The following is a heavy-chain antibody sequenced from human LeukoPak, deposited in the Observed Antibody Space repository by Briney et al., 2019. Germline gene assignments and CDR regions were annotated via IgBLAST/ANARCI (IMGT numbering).Heavy chain of an antibody. CDR3: AREDGSGRYFDY. V-gene: IGHV3-21*01. J-gene: IGHJ4*02. D-gene: IGHD3-10*01. CDR2: ISSSSSYI. Sequence: GGSLRLSCAASGFTFDDYAMHWVRQAPGKGLEWVSSISSSSSYIYYADSVKGRFTISRDNAKNSLYLQMNSLRAEDTAVYYCAREDGSGRYFDYWGQGTLVTVSS. CDR1: GFTFDDYA.